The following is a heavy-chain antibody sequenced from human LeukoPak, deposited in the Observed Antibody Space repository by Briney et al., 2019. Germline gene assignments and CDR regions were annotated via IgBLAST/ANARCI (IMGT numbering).Heavy chain of an antibody. J-gene: IGHJ4*02. V-gene: IGHV4-4*07. D-gene: IGHD6-13*01. CDR2: VYTSGGT. CDR1: GGSISGYY. CDR3: ARSQPPYSGSWYYFDY. Sequence: SETLSLTCTVSGGSISGYYWSWIRQPAGKGLEWIGRVYTSGGTGYSPSLKSRVTMSVDTSKNQFSLKLSSVTAADTAMYYCARSQPPYSGSWYYFDYWGQGTLVTVSS.